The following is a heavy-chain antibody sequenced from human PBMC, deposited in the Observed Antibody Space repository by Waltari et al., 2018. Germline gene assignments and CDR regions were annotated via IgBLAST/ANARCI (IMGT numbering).Heavy chain of an antibody. J-gene: IGHJ3*02. CDR2: IKQDGSEK. CDR3: AASGVGELLLGREHDAFDI. D-gene: IGHD1-26*01. V-gene: IGHV3-7*01. Sequence: EVQLVESGGGLVQPGGSLRLSCAASGFTFSSYWMSWVRQAPGKGLEWVANIKQDGSEKYYVDSVKGRFTISRDNAKNSLYLQMNSLRAEDTAVYYCAASGVGELLLGREHDAFDIWGQGTMVTVSS. CDR1: GFTFSSYW.